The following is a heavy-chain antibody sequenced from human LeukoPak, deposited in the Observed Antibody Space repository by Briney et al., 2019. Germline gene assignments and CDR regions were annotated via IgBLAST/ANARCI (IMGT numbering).Heavy chain of an antibody. V-gene: IGHV1-2*02. CDR2: INPNSGGT. CDR3: ARSLYSSSSRGAFDI. J-gene: IGHJ3*02. Sequence: ASVKVSCKASGYTFTGYYMHWVRQAPGQGLEWMGWINPNSGGTNYAQKFQGRVTMTRDTSISTAYMELSRLRSDDTAVYYCARSLYSSSSRGAFDIWGQGTMVTVSS. CDR1: GYTFTGYY. D-gene: IGHD6-13*01.